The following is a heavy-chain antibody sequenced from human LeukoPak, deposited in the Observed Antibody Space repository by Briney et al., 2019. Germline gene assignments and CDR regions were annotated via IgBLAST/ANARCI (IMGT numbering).Heavy chain of an antibody. J-gene: IGHJ4*02. Sequence: ASVKVSCKASGYTFTSYYMHWVRQAPGQGLEWMGRINPNSGGTNYAQKFQGRVTMTRDTSISTAYMELSRLRSDDTAVYYCARGLYYYDSSGCYIWGQGTLVTVSS. CDR3: ARGLYYYDSSGCYI. V-gene: IGHV1-2*06. D-gene: IGHD3-22*01. CDR2: INPNSGGT. CDR1: GYTFTSYY.